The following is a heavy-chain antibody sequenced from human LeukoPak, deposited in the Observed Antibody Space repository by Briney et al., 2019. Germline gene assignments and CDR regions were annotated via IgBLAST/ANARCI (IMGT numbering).Heavy chain of an antibody. CDR3: TKTTTGYSSGQYPGWPADH. CDR2: IFGSGGSA. D-gene: IGHD3-22*01. V-gene: IGHV3-23*01. J-gene: IGHJ4*02. Sequence: PGGSLRLSCAASGFTFSDYYMSWVRQAPRKGLEWVAGIFGSGGSAHYADSVKGRFTISRDNSKNTVYLQMDSLRGEDTAVYYCTKTTTGYSSGQYPGWPADHWGQGALVTVSS. CDR1: GFTFSDYY.